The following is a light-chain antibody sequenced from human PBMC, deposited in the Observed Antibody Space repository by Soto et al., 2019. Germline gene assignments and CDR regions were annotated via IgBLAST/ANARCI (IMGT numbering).Light chain of an antibody. V-gene: IGLV2-11*01. CDR1: SSDVGGYDF. CDR3: CSYAGDLAL. J-gene: IGLJ7*01. CDR2: DVS. Sequence: QSALTQPRSVSGSPGQSVTISCTGTSSDVGGYDFVSWYQQHPGKAPKLMISDVSKRPSGVPDRFSGSKSGSTASLTISGLQAEDEADYYCCSYAGDLALFGGGTQLTVL.